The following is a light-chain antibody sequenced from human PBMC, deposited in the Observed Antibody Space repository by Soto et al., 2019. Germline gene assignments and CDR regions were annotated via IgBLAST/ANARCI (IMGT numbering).Light chain of an antibody. CDR1: NSDIGASNS. J-gene: IGLJ2*01. CDR2: EVT. Sequence: QSALTQPPSASGSPGQSVTISCAGSNSDIGASNSVSWYQQHPGKAPKLLISEVTKRPSGVPDRFSGSKSGNTASLTVSGLQDEDEADYYCGSKAGSNKHVVFGGGTKLTVL. CDR3: GSKAGSNKHVV. V-gene: IGLV2-8*01.